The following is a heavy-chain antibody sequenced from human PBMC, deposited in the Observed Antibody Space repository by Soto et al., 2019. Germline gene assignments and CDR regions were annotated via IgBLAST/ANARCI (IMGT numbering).Heavy chain of an antibody. CDR3: ARDRGYSYGYRSYYYYGMDV. Sequence: QVQLVQSGAEVKKPGVSVKVSCKASGYTFTSYYMHWVRQAPGQGLEWMGIINPSGGSTSYAQKFQGRVTMTRDTSTSTVYMELSSLRSEDTAVYYCARDRGYSYGYRSYYYYGMDVWGQGTTVTVSS. D-gene: IGHD5-18*01. J-gene: IGHJ6*02. V-gene: IGHV1-46*01. CDR1: GYTFTSYY. CDR2: INPSGGST.